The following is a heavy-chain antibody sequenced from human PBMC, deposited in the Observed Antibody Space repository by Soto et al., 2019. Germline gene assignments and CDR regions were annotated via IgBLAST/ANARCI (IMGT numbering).Heavy chain of an antibody. CDR1: GFTFSDHY. V-gene: IGHV3-11*06. D-gene: IGHD1-7*01. CDR3: VRSGENYNTLDY. CDR2: SSNSGSFT. Sequence: GGSLRLSCAASGFTFSDHYMSWIRQAPGKGLEWIGYSSNSGSFTRYADSVKGRFSISRDNAKNSLFLQINSLRGDDTAIYYRVRSGENYNTLDYWGQGTTVTVSS. J-gene: IGHJ4*02.